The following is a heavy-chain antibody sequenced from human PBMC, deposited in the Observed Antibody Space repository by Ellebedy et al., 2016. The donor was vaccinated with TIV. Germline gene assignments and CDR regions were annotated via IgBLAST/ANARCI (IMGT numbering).Heavy chain of an antibody. V-gene: IGHV4-39*01. CDR1: GGFISSSSYY. J-gene: IGHJ4*02. Sequence: MPSETLSLTCIVSGGFISSSSYYWGWIRKPPGKGLVWIGSIYYNGSTYYTPSLKSRVTISVVTSRNQFSLKLSSVTAADTAVYYCARHLHSSSSSPLDFWGQGTLVTVSS. CDR2: IYYNGST. CDR3: ARHLHSSSSSPLDF. D-gene: IGHD6-6*01.